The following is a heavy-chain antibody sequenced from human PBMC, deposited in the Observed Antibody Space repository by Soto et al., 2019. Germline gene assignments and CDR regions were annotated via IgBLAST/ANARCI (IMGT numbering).Heavy chain of an antibody. V-gene: IGHV1-3*01. Sequence: GASVKVSCKASGYTFTSYAMHWVRQAPGQRLEGMGWINAGNGNTKYSQKFQGRVTITRDTSASTAYMELSSLRSEDTAVYYCAREYSNYLGGLFDPWGQGTLVTVSS. J-gene: IGHJ5*02. CDR3: AREYSNYLGGLFDP. D-gene: IGHD4-4*01. CDR1: GYTFTSYA. CDR2: INAGNGNT.